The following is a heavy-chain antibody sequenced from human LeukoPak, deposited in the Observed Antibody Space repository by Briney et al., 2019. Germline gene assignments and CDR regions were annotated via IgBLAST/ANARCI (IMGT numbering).Heavy chain of an antibody. D-gene: IGHD3-22*01. CDR3: ARDFYESSGYYPLYFDY. V-gene: IGHV3-53*01. J-gene: IGHJ4*02. CDR2: IYSGGST. Sequence: GGSLRLSCAASGFTVSSNYMSWVRQAPGKGLEWVSVIYSGGSTYYADSVKGRFTISRDNSNNTLYLQTNSLRAEDTAVYYCARDFYESSGYYPLYFDYWGQGTLVTVSS. CDR1: GFTVSSNY.